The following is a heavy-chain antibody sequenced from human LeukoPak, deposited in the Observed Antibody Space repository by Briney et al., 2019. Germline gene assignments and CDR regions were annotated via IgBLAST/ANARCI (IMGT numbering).Heavy chain of an antibody. Sequence: PGGSLRLSCAASGFTFSSYSMNWVRQAPGKGLEWVSSISSSSSYIYYADSVKGRFTFSRDNSKNTLYLQMNSLRAEDTAVYYCAKVNGYYTFYFYAMDVWGQGTTVTVSS. V-gene: IGHV3-21*04. CDR3: AKVNGYYTFYFYAMDV. CDR2: ISSSSSYI. D-gene: IGHD3-3*01. CDR1: GFTFSSYS. J-gene: IGHJ6*02.